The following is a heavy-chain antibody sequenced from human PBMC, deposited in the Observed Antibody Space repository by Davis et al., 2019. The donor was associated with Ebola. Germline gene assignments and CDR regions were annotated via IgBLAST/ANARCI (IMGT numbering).Heavy chain of an antibody. D-gene: IGHD2-2*01. J-gene: IGHJ6*04. Sequence: WGSLRLSCAASGFTFSSYGMHWVRQAPGKALEWVAVIWYDGSNKYYADSVRGRFTISRDNSKKTLYLQMNSLRAEDTAVYYCAKEVVVVPADTIFYYYYGMDVWGKGTTVTVSS. V-gene: IGHV3-30*02. CDR2: IWYDGSNK. CDR1: GFTFSSYG. CDR3: AKEVVVVPADTIFYYYYGMDV.